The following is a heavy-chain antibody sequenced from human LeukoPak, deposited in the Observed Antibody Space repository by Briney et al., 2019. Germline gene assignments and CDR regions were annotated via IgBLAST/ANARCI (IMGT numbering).Heavy chain of an antibody. D-gene: IGHD2-2*01. CDR3: AGSWDIVVVPAAMPCWFDP. V-gene: IGHV3-23*01. CDR2: ISGSGGST. CDR1: GFTFSSYG. Sequence: GGSLRLSCAASGFTFSSYGMHWVRQGLGKGLDRVSAISGSGGSTYYADSVKGRFTISRDNSKNTLYLQMNSLRAEDTAVYYCAGSWDIVVVPAAMPCWFDPWGQGTLVTVSS. J-gene: IGHJ5*02.